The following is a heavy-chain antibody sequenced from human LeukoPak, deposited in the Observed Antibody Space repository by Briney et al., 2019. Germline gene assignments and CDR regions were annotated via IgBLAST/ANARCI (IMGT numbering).Heavy chain of an antibody. D-gene: IGHD3-10*01. CDR1: GGTFSTYA. CDR2: IIPIYRTP. CDR3: ARGGGSYYYGSGSYYPLKF. J-gene: IGHJ4*02. V-gene: IGHV1-69*13. Sequence: AASVKVSCKASGGTFSTYAISWVRQAPGQGLEWMGGIIPIYRTPNFAQKFQGRVTITADESTTTAYMELSSLRFEDTAMYYCARGGGSYYYGSGSYYPLKFWGQGTLVTVSS.